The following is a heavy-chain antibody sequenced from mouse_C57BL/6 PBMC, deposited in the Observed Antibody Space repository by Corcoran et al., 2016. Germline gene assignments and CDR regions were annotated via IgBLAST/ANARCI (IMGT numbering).Heavy chain of an antibody. V-gene: IGHV1-80*01. CDR1: CYAFSSYW. Sequence: QLQQSQAEMVMPAASGKISCDASCYAFSSYWMNWVKQRPGMGLEWIGQIYPGDGDTNYNGKFKGKATLTADKSSITAYMQLSSLTSEDSAVYFCANYDVSIDYWGEGSSVTVSS. D-gene: IGHD2-4*01. CDR2: IYPGDGDT. CDR3: ANYDVSIDY. J-gene: IGHJ4*01.